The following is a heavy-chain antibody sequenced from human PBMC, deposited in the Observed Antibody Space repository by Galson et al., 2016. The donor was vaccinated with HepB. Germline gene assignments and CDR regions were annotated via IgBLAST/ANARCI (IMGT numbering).Heavy chain of an antibody. CDR1: KFTFSTYT. V-gene: IGHV3-48*01. CDR3: ARTAFSYSGSYWWFHP. J-gene: IGHJ5*02. Sequence: SLRLSCAASKFTFSTYTMNWVRQAPGKGLEWVSYIGSDSGTKYYADSVKGRFTISRDNAKNSLYLQMNSLRAEDTAVYYCARTAFSYSGSYWWFHPWGQGTLVTVSS. CDR2: IGSDSGTK. D-gene: IGHD1-26*01.